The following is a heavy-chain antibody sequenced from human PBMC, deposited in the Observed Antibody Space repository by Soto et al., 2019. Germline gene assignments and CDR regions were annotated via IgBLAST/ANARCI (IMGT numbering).Heavy chain of an antibody. V-gene: IGHV3-7*01. J-gene: IGHJ6*02. CDR2: IKQDGSEK. Sequence: QSGGSLRLSCAASGFTFSSYWMSWVRQAPGKGLEWVANIKQDGSEKYYVDSVKGRFTISRDNAKNSLYLQMNSLRAEDTAVYYCARLIAAAGTSFRYYYYGMDVWGQGTTVTVSS. CDR1: GFTFSSYW. CDR3: ARLIAAAGTSFRYYYYGMDV. D-gene: IGHD6-13*01.